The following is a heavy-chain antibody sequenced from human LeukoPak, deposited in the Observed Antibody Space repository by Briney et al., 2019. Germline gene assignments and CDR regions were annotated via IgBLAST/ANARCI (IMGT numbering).Heavy chain of an antibody. D-gene: IGHD6-19*01. V-gene: IGHV4-61*02. CDR1: GGSISSGSYY. CDR2: IYTSGST. J-gene: IGHJ5*02. Sequence: SQTLSLTCTVSGGSISSGSYYWSWIRQPAGKGLEWIRRIYTSGSTNYNPSLKSRVTISVDTSKNQFSLKLSSVTAADTAAYYCARERGVGAVAGGWFDPWGQGTLVTVSS. CDR3: ARERGVGAVAGGWFDP.